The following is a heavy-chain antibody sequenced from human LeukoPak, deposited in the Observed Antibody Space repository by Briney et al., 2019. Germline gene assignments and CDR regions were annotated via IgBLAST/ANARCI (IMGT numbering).Heavy chain of an antibody. D-gene: IGHD6-13*01. Sequence: GESLQISCKGSGYCFTSYWIGWVRRMPGKGLVWMGIIYPGDSDTRYSPSFQGQVTISADKSISTAYLQWSILKASDTAMYDCARLKYSSSWSCWFGPWGQGTLVTVSS. CDR1: GYCFTSYW. V-gene: IGHV5-51*01. CDR2: IYPGDSDT. J-gene: IGHJ5*02. CDR3: ARLKYSSSWSCWFGP.